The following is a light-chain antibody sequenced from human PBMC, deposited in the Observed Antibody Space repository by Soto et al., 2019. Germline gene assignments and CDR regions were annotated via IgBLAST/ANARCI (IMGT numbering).Light chain of an antibody. V-gene: IGKV3-20*01. CDR2: GAS. J-gene: IGKJ1*01. Sequence: EIVLTQSPGTLSLFPGERATFSCRASQSVSSTYLAWYQQKPGQAPRLLIYGASSRATGIPDRFSGSGSGTDFTLTISRLETEDSAVYYCQQYGSSPRTFGQGTKVEI. CDR1: QSVSSTY. CDR3: QQYGSSPRT.